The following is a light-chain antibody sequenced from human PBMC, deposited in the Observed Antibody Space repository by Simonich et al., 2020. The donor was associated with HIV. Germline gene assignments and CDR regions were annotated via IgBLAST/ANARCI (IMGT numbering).Light chain of an antibody. CDR3: QQYNNWTVT. Sequence: EIVMTQSPATLSVSPGERATLSCRASQSVSRNLTWYQQKPGQVPRLLIYGASTRATGIPARFSGSGSGTEFTLTISSLQSEDFAVYYCQQYNNWTVTFGPGTKVDIK. CDR1: QSVSRN. J-gene: IGKJ3*01. V-gene: IGKV3-15*01. CDR2: GAS.